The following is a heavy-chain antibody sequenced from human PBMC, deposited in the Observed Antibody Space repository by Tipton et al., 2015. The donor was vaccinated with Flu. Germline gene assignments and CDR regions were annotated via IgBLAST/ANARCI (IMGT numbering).Heavy chain of an antibody. V-gene: IGHV4-38-2*02. D-gene: IGHD4-23*01. Sequence: LRLSCTVSSFSVISGTFYWGWIRQPPGKGLQWIGSVVQSGNTYYNSSLLSRVTVSLDTSKNQFSLRLSSVTAADTAVYYCARHDEYGGNPTFDYWGQGILVTVPS. J-gene: IGHJ4*02. CDR3: ARHDEYGGNPTFDY. CDR2: VVQSGNT. CDR1: SFSVISGTFY.